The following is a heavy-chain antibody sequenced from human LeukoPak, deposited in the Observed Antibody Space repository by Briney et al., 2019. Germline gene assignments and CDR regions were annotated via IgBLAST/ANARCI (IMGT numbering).Heavy chain of an antibody. CDR3: ARDYYVLPNFGDY. J-gene: IGHJ4*02. CDR2: ISAYNGNT. D-gene: IGHD3-10*02. V-gene: IGHV1-18*04. Sequence: ASVKVSCKASGYTFTGYYMHWVRQAPGQGLEWMGWISAYNGNTNYAQKLQGRVTMTTDTSTSTAYMELRSLRSDDTAVYYCARDYYVLPNFGDYWGQGTLVTVSS. CDR1: GYTFTGYY.